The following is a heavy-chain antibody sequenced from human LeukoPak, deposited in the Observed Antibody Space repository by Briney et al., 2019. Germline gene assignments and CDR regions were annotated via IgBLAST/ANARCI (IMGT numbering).Heavy chain of an antibody. CDR2: TSGDGGTT. V-gene: IGHV3-64*01. D-gene: IGHD3-16*01. CDR1: GFNLRSFA. CDR3: ASGDTRLGGAFDV. J-gene: IGHJ3*01. Sequence: GGSLRLSCAASGFNLRSFAIHWVRQAPGKGLEYVSATSGDGGTTFCASSLQGRCTISRDNSNQMVYLQLGGLKIEDMGLYYCASGDTRLGGAFDVWGQGTMVTVSP.